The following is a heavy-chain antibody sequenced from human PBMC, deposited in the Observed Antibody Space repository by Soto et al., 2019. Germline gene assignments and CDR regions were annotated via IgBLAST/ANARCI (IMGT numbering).Heavy chain of an antibody. CDR1: GYTFITYY. CDR3: AKDRGRGGSYYVYYYGMDV. CDR2: INPSGGST. D-gene: IGHD1-26*01. Sequence: ASVKVSSTASGYTFITYYMHWVRQAPGQGLEWMGIINPSGGSTRYAQKFQGRVTMTRDTSTSTVYMELSSLSPEDTAMYFCAKDRGRGGSYYVYYYGMDVWGQGTTVTVSS. V-gene: IGHV1-46*01. J-gene: IGHJ6*02.